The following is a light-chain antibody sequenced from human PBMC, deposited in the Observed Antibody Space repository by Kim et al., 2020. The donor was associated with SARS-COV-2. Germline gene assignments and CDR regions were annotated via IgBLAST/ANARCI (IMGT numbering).Light chain of an antibody. Sequence: SYELTQPPSVSVAPGKTARITCGGSNIGSKSVHWYQQKPGQAPVLVIYYDSDRPSGIPERFSGSNSGNTATLTISRVEAGDEADYYCQVWDSSSDHYVFG. CDR3: QVWDSSSDHYV. V-gene: IGLV3-21*04. CDR1: NIGSKS. CDR2: YDS. J-gene: IGLJ1*01.